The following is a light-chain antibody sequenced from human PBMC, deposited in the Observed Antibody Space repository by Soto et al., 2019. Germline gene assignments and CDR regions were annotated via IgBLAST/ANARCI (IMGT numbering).Light chain of an antibody. J-gene: IGKJ1*01. CDR2: GAS. V-gene: IGKV3-15*01. Sequence: IVMTQSPATLSVSPGDRATLSCRASLSVNSNLAWYQQKPGQAPRLLIYGASTRATGIPARFSGSGSGTEFTLTISSLQSEDSAVYYCQQYYNWLWTFGQGPMVEI. CDR3: QQYYNWLWT. CDR1: LSVNSN.